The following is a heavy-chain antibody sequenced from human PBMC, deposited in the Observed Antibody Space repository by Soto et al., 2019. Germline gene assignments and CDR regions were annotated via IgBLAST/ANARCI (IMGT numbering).Heavy chain of an antibody. CDR2: MNPNSGNT. V-gene: IGHV1-8*01. Sequence: ASVKVSCKASGYTFTSYDINWVRQATGQGLEWMGWMNPNSGNTGYAQKFQGRVIMTRNTSISTAYMELSSLRSEDTAVYYCARVARRYFDWAKPPYYDMDVWGQGTTVTVSS. D-gene: IGHD3-9*01. J-gene: IGHJ6*02. CDR1: GYTFTSYD. CDR3: ARVARRYFDWAKPPYYDMDV.